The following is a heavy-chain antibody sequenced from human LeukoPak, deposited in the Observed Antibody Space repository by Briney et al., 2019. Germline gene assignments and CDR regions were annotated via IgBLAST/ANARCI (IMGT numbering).Heavy chain of an antibody. V-gene: IGHV3-21*01. J-gene: IGHJ4*02. D-gene: IGHD3-22*01. Sequence: GGSLRLSCAASGFTFSSYSMNWVRQAPGKGLEWVSSISSSSSSYIYYADSVKGRFTISRDNAKNSLYLQMNSLRAEDTAVYYCARDYYDSSGSNSFDYWGQGTLVTVSS. CDR2: ISSSSSSYI. CDR3: ARDYYDSSGSNSFDY. CDR1: GFTFSSYS.